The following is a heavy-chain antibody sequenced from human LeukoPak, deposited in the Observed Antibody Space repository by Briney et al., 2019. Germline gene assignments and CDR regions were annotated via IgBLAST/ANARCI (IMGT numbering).Heavy chain of an antibody. V-gene: IGHV3-23*01. CDR1: GFTFITYG. CDR3: AKSYNNPTVAIRVRGVIPYFDS. D-gene: IGHD3-10*01. Sequence: GGSLRLSCAASGFTFITYGMSWVRQAPGKGLEWVSGISGSGGSRFYTDSVKGRFTISRDNSKNTLYLQMNSLRAEDTAVYYCAKSYNNPTVAIRVRGVIPYFDSWGQGSLVTVSS. J-gene: IGHJ4*02. CDR2: ISGSGGSR.